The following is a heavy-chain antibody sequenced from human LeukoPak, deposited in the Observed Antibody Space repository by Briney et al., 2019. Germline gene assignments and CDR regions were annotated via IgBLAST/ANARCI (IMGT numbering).Heavy chain of an antibody. J-gene: IGHJ4*02. CDR2: ISGSSGII. V-gene: IGHV3-23*01. CDR3: AKIHFTMIVV. Sequence: DWVSYISGSSGIIDYADSVRGRFTISRDNSKNTLYLQMNSLRAEDTAVYYCAKIHFTMIVVWGQGTLVTVSS. D-gene: IGHD3-22*01.